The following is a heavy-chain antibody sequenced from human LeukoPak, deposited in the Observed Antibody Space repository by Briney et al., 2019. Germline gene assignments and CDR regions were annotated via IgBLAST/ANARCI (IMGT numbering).Heavy chain of an antibody. CDR3: ARDLGSYCSNGVCSLGWFDP. Sequence: GGSLRLSCAASGLTFPSYGMHSGRPAPGKGLEWVASIWYDGRNTHYADSVKGRFTISRANSKNTLYLQMNSLRAEDTAVYYCARDLGSYCSNGVCSLGWFDPWGQGTLVTVSS. V-gene: IGHV3-33*01. CDR1: GLTFPSYG. J-gene: IGHJ5*02. CDR2: IWYDGRNT. D-gene: IGHD2-8*01.